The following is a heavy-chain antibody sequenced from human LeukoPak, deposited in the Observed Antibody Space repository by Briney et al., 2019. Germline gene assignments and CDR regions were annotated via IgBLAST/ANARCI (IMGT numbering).Heavy chain of an antibody. CDR1: GGTFSIYA. CDR3: ARDSGDSRGYDTFDI. V-gene: IGHV1-69*04. Sequence: SVKVSCKASGGTFSIYAISWVRQAPGQGLEWMGRIIPILGIANYAQKFQGRVTITADKSTSTAYMELSSLRSEDTAVYYCARDSGDSRGYDTFDIWGQGTMVTVSS. D-gene: IGHD6-25*01. J-gene: IGHJ3*02. CDR2: IIPILGIA.